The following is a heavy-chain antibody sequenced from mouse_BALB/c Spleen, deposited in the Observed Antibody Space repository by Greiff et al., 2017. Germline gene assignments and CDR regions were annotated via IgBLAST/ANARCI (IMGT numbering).Heavy chain of an antibody. J-gene: IGHJ2*01. CDR3: ARGDYYGSSSYYFDY. V-gene: IGHV2-9*02. Sequence: VQLQESGPGLVAPSQSLSITCTVSGFSLTSYGVHWVRQPPGKGLEWLGVIWAGGSTNYNSALMSRLSISKDNSKSQVFLKMNSLQTDDTAMYYCARGDYYGSSSYYFDYWGQGTTLTVSS. CDR2: IWAGGST. D-gene: IGHD1-1*01. CDR1: GFSLTSYG.